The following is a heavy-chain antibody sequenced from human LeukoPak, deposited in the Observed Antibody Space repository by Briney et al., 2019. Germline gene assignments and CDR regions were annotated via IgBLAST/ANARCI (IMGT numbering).Heavy chain of an antibody. V-gene: IGHV4-39*01. CDR1: GGSISSSSYY. Sequence: SETLSLTCTVSGGSISSSSYYWGWIRQPPGKGLEWIGSIYYSGSTYYNLSLKSRVTKSVDTSKNQFSLKLSSVTAADTAVYYCARQRDYYYYGMDVWGQGTTVTVSS. CDR3: ARQRDYYYYGMDV. CDR2: IYYSGST. J-gene: IGHJ6*02.